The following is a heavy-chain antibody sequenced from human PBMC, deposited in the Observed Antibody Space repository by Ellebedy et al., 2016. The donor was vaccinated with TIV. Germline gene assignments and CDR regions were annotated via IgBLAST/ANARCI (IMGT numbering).Heavy chain of an antibody. Sequence: ASVKVSXKASGGTFSRYVINWMRQAPGQGLEWMGGIIPIFGTAYDAQKFQGRVTITADESTRTAYMELSSLTSEDTAVYYCARGLDCSSPNCYIGYYYGMDVWGQGTTVTVSS. V-gene: IGHV1-69*13. J-gene: IGHJ6*02. CDR2: IIPIFGTA. D-gene: IGHD2-2*02. CDR3: ARGLDCSSPNCYIGYYYGMDV. CDR1: GGTFSRYV.